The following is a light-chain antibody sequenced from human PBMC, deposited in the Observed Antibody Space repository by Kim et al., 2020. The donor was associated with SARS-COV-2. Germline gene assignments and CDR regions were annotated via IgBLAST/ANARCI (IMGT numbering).Light chain of an antibody. CDR2: GEN. V-gene: IGLV3-19*01. J-gene: IGLJ2*01. CDR1: SLRNYY. Sequence: ALGQTARSTCQGDSLRNYYASWYQQKPGQAPVFVIYGENNRPSGIPDRFSGSFSGNTASLTITGAQAEDEADYYCNCRDSSGNHLLFGGGTQLTVL. CDR3: NCRDSSGNHLL.